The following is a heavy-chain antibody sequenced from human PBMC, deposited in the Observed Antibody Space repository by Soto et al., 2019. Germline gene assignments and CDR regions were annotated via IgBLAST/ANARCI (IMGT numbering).Heavy chain of an antibody. CDR1: GYTFTSYA. Sequence: QVQLVQSGAEVKKPGASVKVSCKASGYTFTSYAMHWVRQAPGQRLEWMGWINAGNGNTKYSQKFQGRVTITRDTSASTAYMELSSLRSEDTAVYYCARDGSTVVPPTALFHVKFDLWGQGTLVTVFS. V-gene: IGHV1-3*01. CDR3: ARDGSTVVPPTALFHVKFDL. CDR2: INAGNGNT. J-gene: IGHJ5*02. D-gene: IGHD3-10*01.